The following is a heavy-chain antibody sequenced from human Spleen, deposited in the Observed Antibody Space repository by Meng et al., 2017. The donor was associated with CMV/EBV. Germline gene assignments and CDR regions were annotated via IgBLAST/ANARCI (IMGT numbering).Heavy chain of an antibody. V-gene: IGHV1-2*02. CDR2: INPNSGAT. CDR3: AKDVKVPTITPDPLEV. J-gene: IGHJ6*01. D-gene: IGHD5-12*01. CDR1: GYTFTDFY. Sequence: ASVKVSCKASGYTFTDFYIHWVRRAPGQGLDWMGWINPNSGATDYAQKFQGRVTMTRDTSVTTAYMELSSLRSDDTAVYYCAKDVKVPTITPDPLEVGGQGTTVTVSS.